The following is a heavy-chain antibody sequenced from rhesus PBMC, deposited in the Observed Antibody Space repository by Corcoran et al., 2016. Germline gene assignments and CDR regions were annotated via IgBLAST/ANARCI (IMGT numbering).Heavy chain of an antibody. Sequence: QLQLQESGPGLVKPSETLSLTCAVSGGPISSNWWSWIRQPPGKGLEWIGRISGSGGSTSYNPSLKSRVTISTDTSKSYLSLKLISVTAADTAVYYCARVSVAGWYFDIWGPGTPITISS. V-gene: IGHV4-173*01. CDR1: GGPISSNW. D-gene: IGHD4-29*01. CDR2: ISGSGGST. J-gene: IGHJ2*01. CDR3: ARVSVAGWYFDI.